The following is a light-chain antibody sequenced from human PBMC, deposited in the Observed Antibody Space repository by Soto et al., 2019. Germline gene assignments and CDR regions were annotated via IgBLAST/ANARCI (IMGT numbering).Light chain of an antibody. V-gene: IGKV3-20*01. Sequence: ENVLTHSPGTLSLSPWEIATLSCRASESVSSNYVAWYQQKPGQAPRLLVYGASSRATGIPDRFSGSGSGPDFTRTIDRLEPEDFAVYYCQQYDKSPRTFGQGTKVDIK. J-gene: IGKJ1*01. CDR3: QQYDKSPRT. CDR1: ESVSSNY. CDR2: GAS.